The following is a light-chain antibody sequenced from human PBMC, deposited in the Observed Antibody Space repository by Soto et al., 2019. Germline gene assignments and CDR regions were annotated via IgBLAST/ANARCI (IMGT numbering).Light chain of an antibody. CDR3: LQHNSYPRT. CDR1: QGIRND. Sequence: DIQMTQSPSSLSASVGDRATITGMASQGIRNDFGRSQQKPGKAPKRLIYAASSLHSGVPSRFSGSGSGTEFNLTISSLQPEDFATYYCLQHNSYPRTFGQGTKVEIK. CDR2: AAS. V-gene: IGKV1-17*01. J-gene: IGKJ1*01.